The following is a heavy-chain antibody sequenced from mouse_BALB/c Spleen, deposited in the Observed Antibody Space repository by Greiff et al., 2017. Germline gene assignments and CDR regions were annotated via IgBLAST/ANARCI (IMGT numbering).Heavy chain of an antibody. D-gene: IGHD1-1*01. Sequence: QVQLQQPGAELVKPGASVKLSCKASGYTFTSYWMHWVKQRPGQGLEWIGEINPSNGRTNYNEKFKSKATLTVDKSSSTAYMQLSSLTSEDSAVYYCARSRDYYGGSGDAMDYWGQGTSVTVSS. CDR3: ARSRDYYGGSGDAMDY. V-gene: IGHV1S81*02. CDR2: INPSNGRT. CDR1: GYTFTSYW. J-gene: IGHJ4*01.